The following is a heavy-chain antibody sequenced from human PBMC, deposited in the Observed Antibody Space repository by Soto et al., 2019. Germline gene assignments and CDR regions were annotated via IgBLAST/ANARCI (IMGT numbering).Heavy chain of an antibody. CDR1: GFTFSSYA. J-gene: IGHJ4*02. V-gene: IGHV3-23*01. Sequence: PGGSLRLSCAASGFTFSSYAMSWVRQAPGKGLEWVSAISGSGGSTYYADSVKGRFTISRDNSKNTLYLQMNSLRAEDTAVYYCARVRFGELYYFDYWGQGTLVTVSS. D-gene: IGHD3-10*01. CDR2: ISGSGGST. CDR3: ARVRFGELYYFDY.